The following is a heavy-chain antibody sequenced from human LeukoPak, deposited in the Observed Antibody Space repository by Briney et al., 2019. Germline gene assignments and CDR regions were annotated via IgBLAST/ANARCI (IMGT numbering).Heavy chain of an antibody. CDR2: ISSSSSYI. V-gene: IGHV3-21*01. D-gene: IGHD2-2*01. CDR1: GFTFSSYA. Sequence: GGSLRLSCAASGFTFSSYAMNWVRQAPGKGLEWVSSISSSSSYIYYADSVKGRFTISRDNAKNSLYLQMNSLRAEDTAVYYCARGGLPAAINYYMDVWGKGTTVTVSS. J-gene: IGHJ6*03. CDR3: ARGGLPAAINYYMDV.